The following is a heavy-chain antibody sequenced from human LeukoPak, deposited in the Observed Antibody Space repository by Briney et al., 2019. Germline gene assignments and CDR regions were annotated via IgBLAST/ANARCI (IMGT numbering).Heavy chain of an antibody. V-gene: IGHV4-34*01. CDR3: ARRWLRSGPFDP. CDR2: INHSGST. CDR1: GGSFSGYY. J-gene: IGHJ5*02. D-gene: IGHD5-12*01. Sequence: SETLSLICAVYGGSFSGYYWSWIRQPPGKGLEWIGEINHSGSTNYNPSLKSRVTISVDTSKNQFSLKLSSVTAADTAVYYCARRWLRSGPFDPWGQGTLATVSS.